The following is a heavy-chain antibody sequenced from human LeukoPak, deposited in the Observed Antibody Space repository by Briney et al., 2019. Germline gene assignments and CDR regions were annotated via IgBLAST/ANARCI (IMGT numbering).Heavy chain of an antibody. D-gene: IGHD6-13*01. CDR2: IKQDGSEK. J-gene: IGHJ4*02. V-gene: IGHV3-7*01. Sequence: GGSLRLSCAASGFTFSSYWMSWVRQTPGKGLEWVANIKQDGSEKYYVDSVKGRFTISRDNTKNSLYLQMNSLRAEDTAVYYCARRWWQQLAVTLFDYWGQGTLVTVSS. CDR1: GFTFSSYW. CDR3: ARRWWQQLAVTLFDY.